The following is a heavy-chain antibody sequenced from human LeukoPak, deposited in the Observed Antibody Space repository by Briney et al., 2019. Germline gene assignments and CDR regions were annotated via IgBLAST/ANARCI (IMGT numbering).Heavy chain of an antibody. D-gene: IGHD1-14*01. Sequence: GGSLRLSCAASGFTFSNYALTWVRQAPGKGLEWVSSINGRGDDTHYGDSVKGRFTISRDNSKNTLFLQINSLRAEDTAVYYCAKRPYMNTAGWFDPWGQGTLVTVSS. J-gene: IGHJ5*02. CDR3: AKRPYMNTAGWFDP. CDR2: INGRGDDT. CDR1: GFTFSNYA. V-gene: IGHV3-23*01.